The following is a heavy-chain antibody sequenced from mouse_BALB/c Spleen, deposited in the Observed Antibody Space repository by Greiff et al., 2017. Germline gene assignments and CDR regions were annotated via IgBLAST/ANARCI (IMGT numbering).Heavy chain of an antibody. CDR3: ARWEGTGYFDV. J-gene: IGHJ1*01. Sequence: QVQLQQPGPGLVQPSQSLSITCTVSGFSLTSYGVHWVRQSPGKGLEWLGVIWSGGSTDYNAAFISRLSISKDNSKSQVFFKMNSLQADDTAIYYCARWEGTGYFDVWGAGTTVTVSS. D-gene: IGHD3-3*01. CDR2: IWSGGST. V-gene: IGHV2-4-1*01. CDR1: GFSLTSYG.